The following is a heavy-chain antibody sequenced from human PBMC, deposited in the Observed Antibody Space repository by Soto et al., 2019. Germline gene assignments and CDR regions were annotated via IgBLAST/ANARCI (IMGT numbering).Heavy chain of an antibody. D-gene: IGHD3-9*01. CDR3: AHKGPEDWPLDY. Sequence: QITLKESGPSLVRPTQTPTLTCAFSGFSLSTSGVGVGWIRQPPGKALEWLAVIYWDDSKHYSPSLRSRLTITKDTSKNLVVLTMTNMDPMDTGTYYCAHKGPEDWPLDYWGQGTLVTVSS. J-gene: IGHJ4*02. V-gene: IGHV2-5*02. CDR1: GFSLSTSGVG. CDR2: IYWDDSK.